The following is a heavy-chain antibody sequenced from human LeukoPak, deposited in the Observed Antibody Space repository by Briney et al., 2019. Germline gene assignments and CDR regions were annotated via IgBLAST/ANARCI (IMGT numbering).Heavy chain of an antibody. CDR2: ISSSSRTI. Sequence: LGGSLRLSRAASGFTFSNYDMNWVRQAPGKGLEWVSYISSSSRTISYADSVKGRFTISRDNAKNSLYLQMNSLRAEDTAVYYCARLRYYAMDVWGQGTTVTASS. J-gene: IGHJ6*02. V-gene: IGHV3-48*01. CDR1: GFTFSNYD. CDR3: ARLRYYAMDV.